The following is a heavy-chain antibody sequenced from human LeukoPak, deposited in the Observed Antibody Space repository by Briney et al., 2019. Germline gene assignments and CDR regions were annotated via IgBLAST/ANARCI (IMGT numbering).Heavy chain of an antibody. Sequence: SETLSLTCAVYGGSFSGYYWSWIRQPPGKGLEWIGEINHSGSTNYNPSLKSRVTISVDTSKNQFSLKLSSVTAADTAVYYCARGGINSTPEDYWGQGTLVTVSS. D-gene: IGHD6-13*01. CDR1: GGSFSGYY. V-gene: IGHV4-34*01. J-gene: IGHJ4*02. CDR2: INHSGST. CDR3: ARGGINSTPEDY.